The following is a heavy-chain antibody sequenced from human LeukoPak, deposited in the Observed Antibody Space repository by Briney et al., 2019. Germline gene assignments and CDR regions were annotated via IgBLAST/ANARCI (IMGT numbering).Heavy chain of an antibody. V-gene: IGHV4-39*01. CDR2: IYYSGNT. CDR1: GGSISSSSYY. Sequence: SETLSLTCTVSGGSISSSSYYWGWIRQPPGKGLEWIGSIYYSGNTYYNPSLKSRVTISVDTSKNQFSLKLNSVTAADTAVYYCARHMSDYRGNRWDYWGQGTLVTVSS. J-gene: IGHJ4*02. D-gene: IGHD4-23*01. CDR3: ARHMSDYRGNRWDY.